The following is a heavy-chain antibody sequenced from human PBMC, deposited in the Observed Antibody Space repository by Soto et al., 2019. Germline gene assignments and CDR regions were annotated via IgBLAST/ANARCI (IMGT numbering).Heavy chain of an antibody. Sequence: LSHSCSASEFAFCSDCIHWVSQAPGEGLVWVSRMKTAGSHTAYADSVKGRFTISRDSAKNTLYLQMYSLRAEDTAVYYCARAPDCGGGSCYSGHSYYGMDGWGQGTTVTFSS. D-gene: IGHD2-15*01. CDR2: MKTAGSHT. J-gene: IGHJ6*02. V-gene: IGHV3-74*01. CDR1: EFAFCSDC. CDR3: ARAPDCGGGSCYSGHSYYGMDG.